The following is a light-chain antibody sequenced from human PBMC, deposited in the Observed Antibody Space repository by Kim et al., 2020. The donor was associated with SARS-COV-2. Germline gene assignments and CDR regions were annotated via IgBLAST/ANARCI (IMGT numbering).Light chain of an antibody. J-gene: IGLJ3*02. V-gene: IGLV3-21*01. CDR3: QGWESGSDKKV. CDR1: KIGDKS. CDR2: YDY. Sequence: APGTTHRVSGGGDKIGDKSVHWYQQKPGRAPVLVIYYDYNRHSGIPERFSGSNSGNTATLTISRVEAGDEADYSCQGWESGSDKKVFGGGTKLTVL.